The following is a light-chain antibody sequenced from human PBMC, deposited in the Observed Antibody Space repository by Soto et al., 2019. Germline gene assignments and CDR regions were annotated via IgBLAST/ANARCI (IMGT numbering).Light chain of an antibody. CDR2: TAS. CDR3: QQYDNRPPT. CDR1: QNIRTY. V-gene: IGKV1-39*01. Sequence: DIQVTQSPSSLSASVGDRVTITCRASQNIRTYLNWYQQRPGKPPKLLIHTASTLQSGVPSRFSGSGSGTDFTLTISSLQPEDFALYYCQQYDNRPPTFGQGTKVEIK. J-gene: IGKJ1*01.